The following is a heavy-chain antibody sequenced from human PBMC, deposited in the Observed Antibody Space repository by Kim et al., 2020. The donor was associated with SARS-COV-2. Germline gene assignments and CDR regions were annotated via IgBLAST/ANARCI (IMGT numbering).Heavy chain of an antibody. Sequence: SETLSLTCTVSGGSISSYYWSWIRQPPGKGLEWIGYIYYSGSTNYNPSLKSRVTISVDTSKNQFSLKLSSVTAADTAVYYCARTLSYYYGSGSYIGWFDPWGQGTLVTVSS. CDR3: ARTLSYYYGSGSYIGWFDP. CDR1: GGSISSYY. V-gene: IGHV4-59*01. D-gene: IGHD3-10*01. CDR2: IYYSGST. J-gene: IGHJ5*02.